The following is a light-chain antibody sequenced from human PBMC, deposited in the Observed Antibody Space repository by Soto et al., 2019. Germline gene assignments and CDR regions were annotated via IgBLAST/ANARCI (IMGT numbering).Light chain of an antibody. CDR1: QSLLHSNGYNY. Sequence: DIVMTQSPLSLPVTPGEPASISCRSSQSLLHSNGYNYLDWYLQKPGQSPQLLIYLGSNRASGVPDRFRGSGSGTDFTLKISRVGAEDVGVYYCMQALQSWTFGQGTKVEIK. CDR3: MQALQSWT. V-gene: IGKV2-28*01. CDR2: LGS. J-gene: IGKJ1*01.